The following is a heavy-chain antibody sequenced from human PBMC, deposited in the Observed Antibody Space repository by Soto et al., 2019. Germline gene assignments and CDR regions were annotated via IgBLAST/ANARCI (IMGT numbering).Heavy chain of an antibody. V-gene: IGHV3-43*01. D-gene: IGHD3-3*01. CDR3: AKDNDDFWSGYYTPRYYYGMDV. CDR1: GFTFDDYT. Sequence: GGSLRLSCAASGFTFDDYTMHWVRQAPGKGLEWVSLISWDGGSTYYADSVKGRFTISRDNSKNSLYLQMNSLRTEDTALYYCAKDNDDFWSGYYTPRYYYGMDVWGQGTTVTVSS. J-gene: IGHJ6*02. CDR2: ISWDGGST.